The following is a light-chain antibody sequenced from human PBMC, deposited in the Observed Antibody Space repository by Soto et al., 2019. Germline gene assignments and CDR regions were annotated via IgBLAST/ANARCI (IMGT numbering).Light chain of an antibody. Sequence: QSALTQPASVSGSPGQSITISCAGTSSDIGAYNYVSWYQQHPDKAPKLMIYEVTNRPSGISNRFSASRSGNTASLSISGLQAEDEADYYCSSYSSAIAFVFGAGTKVTAL. J-gene: IGLJ1*01. CDR3: SSYSSAIAFV. CDR1: SSDIGAYNY. V-gene: IGLV2-14*01. CDR2: EVT.